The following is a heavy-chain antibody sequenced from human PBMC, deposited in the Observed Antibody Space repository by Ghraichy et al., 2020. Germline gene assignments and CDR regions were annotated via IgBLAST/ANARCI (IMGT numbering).Heavy chain of an antibody. CDR3: ARQSEGPIDY. V-gene: IGHV4-31*03. CDR2: IYYSGST. J-gene: IGHJ4*02. Sequence: SQTLSLTCTVSGGSISSGGYYWSWIRQHPGKGLEWIGYIYYSGSTYYNPSLKSRVTISVDTSKNQFSLKLRSVTASVTAVYYCARQSEGPIDYWGQGTLVTVSS. CDR1: GGSISSGGYY.